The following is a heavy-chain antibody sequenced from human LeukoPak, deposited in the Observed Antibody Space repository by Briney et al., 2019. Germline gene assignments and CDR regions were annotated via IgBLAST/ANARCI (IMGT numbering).Heavy chain of an antibody. J-gene: IGHJ5*02. D-gene: IGHD6-19*01. V-gene: IGHV3-48*04. CDR3: AREKYSSGWHNWFDP. Sequence: GGSLRLSCAASGFTFSSYSMNWVRQAPGKGLEWVSYISSSSSTIYYADSVKGRFTISRDNAKNSLYLQMNSLRAEDTAVYYCAREKYSSGWHNWFDPWGQGTLVTVSS. CDR2: ISSSSSTI. CDR1: GFTFSSYS.